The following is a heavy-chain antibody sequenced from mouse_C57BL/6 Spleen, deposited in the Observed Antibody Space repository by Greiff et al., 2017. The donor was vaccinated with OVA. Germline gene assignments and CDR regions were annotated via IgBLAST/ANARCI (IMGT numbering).Heavy chain of an antibody. CDR1: GYTFTGYW. D-gene: IGHD1-1*01. J-gene: IGHJ2*01. CDR2: IYPGSGST. Sequence: VQLQQPGAELVKPGASVKLSCKASGYTFTGYWITWVKQRPGQGLEWIGDIYPGSGSTNYNEKFKGKATLTVDTSSSPAYMQLSSLTSEDSAVYSCARPGYYYGSCDDDDWGKGTTVTVSS. V-gene: IGHV1-55*01. CDR3: ARPGYYYGSCDDDD.